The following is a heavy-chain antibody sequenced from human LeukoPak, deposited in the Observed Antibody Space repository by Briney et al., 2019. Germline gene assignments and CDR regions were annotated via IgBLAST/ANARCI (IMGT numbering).Heavy chain of an antibody. J-gene: IGHJ3*02. D-gene: IGHD3-22*01. CDR2: IYPGDSDT. CDR1: GYSFTSYW. CDR3: ARQGKYDSSRYSPTGAFDI. Sequence: GESLKISCKGSGYSFTSYWIGWVRQMPGKGLEWMGIIYPGDSDTRYSPSFQGQVTISADKSISTAYLQWSSLKASDTAMYYCARQGKYDSSRYSPTGAFDIWGQGTMVTVSS. V-gene: IGHV5-51*01.